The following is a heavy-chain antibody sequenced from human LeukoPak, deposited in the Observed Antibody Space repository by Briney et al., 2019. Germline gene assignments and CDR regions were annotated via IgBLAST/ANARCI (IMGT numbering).Heavy chain of an antibody. CDR3: ARGTYYYDSSGSWFDP. Sequence: SVKVSCKASGGTFSSYTISWVRQAPGQGLEWMGRIIPILGIANYAQKFQGRVTITADKSTSTAHMELSSLRSEDTAVYYCARGTYYYDSSGSWFDPWGQGTLVTVSS. CDR1: GGTFSSYT. J-gene: IGHJ5*02. V-gene: IGHV1-69*02. D-gene: IGHD3-22*01. CDR2: IIPILGIA.